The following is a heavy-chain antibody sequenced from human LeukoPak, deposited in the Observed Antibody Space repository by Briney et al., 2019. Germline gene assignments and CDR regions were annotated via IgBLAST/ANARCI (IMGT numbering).Heavy chain of an antibody. CDR3: AKSVYHSGNY. Sequence: GGSLRLSCAASGFTISTYDMSWVRQAPGKGLEWVSSISGGTTYYADSVKGRSTISRDNSKNTVSLQMNSLRAEDTAVYYCAKSVYHSGNYWGQGTLVTVSS. J-gene: IGHJ4*02. CDR1: GFTISTYD. CDR2: ISGGTT. D-gene: IGHD3-10*01. V-gene: IGHV3-23*01.